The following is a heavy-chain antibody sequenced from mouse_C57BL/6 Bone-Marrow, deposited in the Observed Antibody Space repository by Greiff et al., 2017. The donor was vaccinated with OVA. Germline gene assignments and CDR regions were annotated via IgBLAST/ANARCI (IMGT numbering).Heavy chain of an antibody. CDR3: ARVTTVEDVLDY. Sequence: VQLQQSGPELVKPGASVKIPCKASGYTFTDYNMDWVKQSHGKSLEWIGDINPNNGGTIYNQKFKGKATLTVDKSSSTAYMELRSLTSEDTAVYNCARVTTVEDVLDYGGEGTPVTVSS. D-gene: IGHD1-1*01. J-gene: IGHJ4*01. V-gene: IGHV1-18*01. CDR1: GYTFTDYN. CDR2: INPNNGGT.